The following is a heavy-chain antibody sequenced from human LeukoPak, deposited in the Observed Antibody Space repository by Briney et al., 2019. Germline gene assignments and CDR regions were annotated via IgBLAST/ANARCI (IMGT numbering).Heavy chain of an antibody. J-gene: IGHJ6*03. CDR2: INLSGGST. D-gene: IGHD4-17*01. V-gene: IGHV1-46*01. CDR1: GYTFTSYY. CDR3: AREAETNYYYYYMDV. Sequence: ASVKVSCKASGYTFTSYYIHWVRQAPGQGLEWMGIINLSGGSTSYAQKLQGRVTMTTDTFTSTAYMELRSLRSDDTAVYYCAREAETNYYYYYMDVWGKGTTVTISS.